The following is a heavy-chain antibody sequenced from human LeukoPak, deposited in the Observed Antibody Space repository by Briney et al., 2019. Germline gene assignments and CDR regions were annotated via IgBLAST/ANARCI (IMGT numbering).Heavy chain of an antibody. J-gene: IGHJ4*02. V-gene: IGHV3-7*01. D-gene: IGHD5-18*01. CDR3: ARDRWGYSYGGD. Sequence: PGGSLRLSCAASGFTFSSYWMSWVRQAPGKGLEWVANIKQDGSEKYYVGSVKGRFTISRDNAKNSLYLQMNSLRAEDTALYYCARDRWGYSYGGDWGQGTLVTVSS. CDR2: IKQDGSEK. CDR1: GFTFSSYW.